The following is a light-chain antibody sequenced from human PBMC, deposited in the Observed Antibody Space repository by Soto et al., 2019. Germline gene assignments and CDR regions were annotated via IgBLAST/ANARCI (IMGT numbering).Light chain of an antibody. V-gene: IGKV4-1*01. Sequence: DIVMTQSPDSLAVSLGERATINCKSSQSVLYSSNNKNYLAGYQQKPGQSPKLLIYLASTRESGVPDRFSGSASGTDFTLTISSLQAEDVAVSYCQQYYSTPYTFGQGTKLEIK. CDR1: QSVLYSSNNKNY. CDR3: QQYYSTPYT. J-gene: IGKJ2*01. CDR2: LAS.